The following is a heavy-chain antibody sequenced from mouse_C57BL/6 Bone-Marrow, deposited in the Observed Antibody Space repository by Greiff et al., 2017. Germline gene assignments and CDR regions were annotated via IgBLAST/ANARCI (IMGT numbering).Heavy chain of an antibody. Sequence: EVQLQQSGTVLARPGASVKMSCKTSGYTFTSYWMHWVKQRPGQGLEWIGAIYPGNSDTSYNQKFKGKAKLTADTSASTAYMELSSLTNEDSAVYYCTRWGNPYFDYWGQGTTLTVSS. CDR2: IYPGNSDT. CDR1: GYTFTSYW. V-gene: IGHV1-5*01. CDR3: TRWGNPYFDY. J-gene: IGHJ2*01. D-gene: IGHD2-1*01.